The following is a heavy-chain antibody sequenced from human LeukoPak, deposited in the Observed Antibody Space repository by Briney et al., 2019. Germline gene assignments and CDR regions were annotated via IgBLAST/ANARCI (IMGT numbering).Heavy chain of an antibody. Sequence: GASVKVSCKASGYTFTSYGISWVRQAPGQGLEWMGGIIPIFGTANYAQKFQGRVTITADKSTSTAYMEPSSLRSEDTAVYYCARELGISGSGSYYIGGGFRAFDIWGQGTMVTVSS. CDR2: IIPIFGTA. D-gene: IGHD3-10*01. CDR3: ARELGISGSGSYYIGGGFRAFDI. CDR1: GYTFTSYG. V-gene: IGHV1-69*06. J-gene: IGHJ3*02.